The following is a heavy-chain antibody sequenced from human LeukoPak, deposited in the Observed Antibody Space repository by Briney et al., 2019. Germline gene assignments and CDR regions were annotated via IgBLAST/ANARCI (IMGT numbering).Heavy chain of an antibody. CDR2: IRYDGSNK. CDR1: GFTFSSYG. CDR3: ASTYSSGYHLLIDY. Sequence: PGGSLRLSCAASGFTFSSYGMHWVRQAPGKGLEWVAFIRYDGSNKYYADSVKGRFTISRDNSKNTLYLQMNSLRAEDTAVYYCASTYSSGYHLLIDYWGQGTLVTVSS. V-gene: IGHV3-30*02. J-gene: IGHJ4*02. D-gene: IGHD3-22*01.